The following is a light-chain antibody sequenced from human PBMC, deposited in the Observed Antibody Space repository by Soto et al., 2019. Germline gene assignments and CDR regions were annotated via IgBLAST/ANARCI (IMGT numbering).Light chain of an antibody. CDR2: WAS. CDR3: QQYYSPWT. V-gene: IGKV4-1*01. CDR1: QSVLYSSNNKNY. J-gene: IGKJ1*01. Sequence: DIVMTQSPDSLAVSLGERATINCKSSQSVLYSSNNKNYLAWYQQKPGQPPKLLIYWASTRESGVPDRFSGSRSGTDFTLTISSLQADDVAVYYCQQYYSPWTFGQGTKVEIK.